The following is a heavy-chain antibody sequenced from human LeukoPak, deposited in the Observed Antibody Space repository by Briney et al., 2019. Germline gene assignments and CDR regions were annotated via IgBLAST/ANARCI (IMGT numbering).Heavy chain of an antibody. Sequence: SETLSLTCTVSGGSISSSSYYWSWIRQPPGKGLEWIGYIYYSGSTNYNPSLKSRVTISVDTSKNQFSLKLSSVTAADTAVYYCARAAGAIIFDYWGQGTLVTVSS. CDR2: IYYSGST. CDR1: GGSISSSSYY. CDR3: ARAAGAIIFDY. D-gene: IGHD1-26*01. J-gene: IGHJ4*02. V-gene: IGHV4-61*01.